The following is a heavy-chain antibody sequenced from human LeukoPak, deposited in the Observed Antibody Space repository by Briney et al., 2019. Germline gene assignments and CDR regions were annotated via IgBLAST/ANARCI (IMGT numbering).Heavy chain of an antibody. Sequence: SETLSLTCTVSGGSISSSSYYWGWIRQPPGKGLEWIGSIYYSGSTYYNPSLKSRVTISVDTSKNQFSLKLSSVTAADTAVYYCARGLLWAYFDYWGQGTLVTVSS. J-gene: IGHJ4*02. CDR3: ARGLLWAYFDY. V-gene: IGHV4-39*07. CDR1: GGSISSSSYY. CDR2: IYYSGST. D-gene: IGHD2-2*01.